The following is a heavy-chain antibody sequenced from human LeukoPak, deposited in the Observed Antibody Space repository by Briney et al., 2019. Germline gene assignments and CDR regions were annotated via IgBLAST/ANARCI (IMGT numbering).Heavy chain of an antibody. D-gene: IGHD6-19*01. CDR3: ARDPPVAVTGPSLDY. Sequence: GASLRLSCAASGFTFSSYWMSWVRQPPGKGLEWVANIKQDGSEKYYVDSVKGRFTISRDNAKNSLYLQMNSLRAEDTAVYYCARDPPVAVTGPSLDYWGQGTLVTVSS. J-gene: IGHJ4*02. CDR2: IKQDGSEK. CDR1: GFTFSSYW. V-gene: IGHV3-7*01.